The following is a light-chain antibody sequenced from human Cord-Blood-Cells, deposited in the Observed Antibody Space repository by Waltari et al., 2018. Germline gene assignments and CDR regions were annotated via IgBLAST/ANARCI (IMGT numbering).Light chain of an antibody. CDR1: QGISSY. Sequence: AIRMTQSPSSFSASTGDRVTITCRASQGISSYLAWYQQKPGKAPKLLVYAASNLQSGVPSRFSGSGSGTDFTLTISCLQSEDFATYYCQQYYSYPPTFGGGTKVEIK. CDR3: QQYYSYPPT. CDR2: AAS. V-gene: IGKV1-8*01. J-gene: IGKJ4*01.